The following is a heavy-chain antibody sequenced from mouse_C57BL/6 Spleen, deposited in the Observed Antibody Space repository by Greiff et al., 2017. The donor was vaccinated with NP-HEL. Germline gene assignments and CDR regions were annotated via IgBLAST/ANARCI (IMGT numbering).Heavy chain of an antibody. CDR1: GYTFTDYE. D-gene: IGHD1-1*01. Sequence: VQLQESGAELVRPGASVTLSCKASGYTFTDYEMHWVKQTPVHGLEWIGAIDPETGGTAYNQKFKGKAILTADKSSSTAYMELRSLTSEDSAVYYCTRYRLYGSSPYYAMDYWGQGTSVTVSS. V-gene: IGHV1-15*01. CDR2: IDPETGGT. CDR3: TRYRLYGSSPYYAMDY. J-gene: IGHJ4*01.